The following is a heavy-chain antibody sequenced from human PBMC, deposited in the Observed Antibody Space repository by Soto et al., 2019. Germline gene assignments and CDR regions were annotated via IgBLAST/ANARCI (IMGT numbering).Heavy chain of an antibody. Sequence: PSETLSLTFTVSGDSISNYYWSWIRQPPGKRLEWIGYIYYSGSTNYNPSLKSRFTISVDTSKNQFSLKLSSVTAADTAVYYCAKTGDDYRYSYYYYGMDVWGQGTTVTVSS. J-gene: IGHJ6*02. D-gene: IGHD3-16*02. CDR1: GDSISNYY. V-gene: IGHV4-59*01. CDR3: AKTGDDYRYSYYYYGMDV. CDR2: IYYSGST.